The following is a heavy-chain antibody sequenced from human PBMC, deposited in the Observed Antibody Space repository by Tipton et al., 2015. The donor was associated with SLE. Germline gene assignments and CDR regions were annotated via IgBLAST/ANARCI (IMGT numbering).Heavy chain of an antibody. CDR1: GGSFSGYY. CDR2: INHSGST. Sequence: TLSLTCAVYGGSFSGYYWSWIRQPPGKGLEWIGEINHSGSTNYNPSLKSRVTISVDTSKNQFSLKLSSVTAADTAVYYCAKRDYGGPMVNYCGEGALVSVSS. CDR3: AKRDYGGPMVNY. V-gene: IGHV4-34*01. D-gene: IGHD4-17*01. J-gene: IGHJ4*02.